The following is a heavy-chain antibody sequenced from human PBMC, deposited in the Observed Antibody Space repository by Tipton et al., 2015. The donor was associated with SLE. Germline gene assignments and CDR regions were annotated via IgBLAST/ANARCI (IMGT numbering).Heavy chain of an antibody. CDR2: ISAYNGNT. J-gene: IGHJ4*02. CDR1: GCTFTSYG. CDR3: ARTPDSSGWGGDLDY. Sequence: QLVQSGAEVKKPGASVKVSCKASGCTFTSYGISWVRQAPGQGLEWMGWISAYNGNTKYAQKLQGRVTMTTDTSTSTAYMELRSLRSDDTAVYYCARTPDSSGWGGDLDYWGQGNLVTVSS. V-gene: IGHV1-18*01. D-gene: IGHD6-19*01.